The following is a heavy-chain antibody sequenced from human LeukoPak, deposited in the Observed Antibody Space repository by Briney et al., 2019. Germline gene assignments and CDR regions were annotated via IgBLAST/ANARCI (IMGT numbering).Heavy chain of an antibody. D-gene: IGHD1-26*01. Sequence: PGGSLRLSCAASGFTFSSYAMSWVRQAPGKGLEWVSAISGSVGSTYYADSVKGRFTISRDNSKNTLYLQMNSLRAEDTAVYYCAKDLGIGGSYYDYWGQGTLVTVSS. V-gene: IGHV3-23*01. CDR3: AKDLGIGGSYYDY. CDR1: GFTFSSYA. J-gene: IGHJ4*02. CDR2: ISGSVGST.